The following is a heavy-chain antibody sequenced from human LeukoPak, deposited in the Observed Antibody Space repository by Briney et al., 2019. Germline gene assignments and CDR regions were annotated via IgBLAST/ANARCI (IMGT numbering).Heavy chain of an antibody. CDR1: GFTFSSYG. CDR3: TRDPRHFDS. Sequence: GGSLRLSCAASGFTFSSYGMRWVRQAPGKGLEWVANIKEDGSEEYYVDSVKGRFTISRDNAKNSLYLQMSSLRVEDTAVYYCTRDPRHFDSCGQGTLVTVSS. CDR2: IKEDGSEE. V-gene: IGHV3-7*01. D-gene: IGHD6-6*01. J-gene: IGHJ5*01.